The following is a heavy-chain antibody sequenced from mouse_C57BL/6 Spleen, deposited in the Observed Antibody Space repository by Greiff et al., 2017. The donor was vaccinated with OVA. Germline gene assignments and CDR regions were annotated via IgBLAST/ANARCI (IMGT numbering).Heavy chain of an antibody. D-gene: IGHD6-1*01. Sequence: QVQLQQSGPELVKPGASVKLSCKASGYTFTSYDINWVKQRPGQGLEWIGWIYPRDGSTKYNEKFKGKATLTVDTSSRTASMALHSLTYEDSAVYVCTRGAGDSLYAMDYWGQGTSGTVSS. CDR2: IYPRDGST. CDR1: GYTFTSYD. CDR3: TRGAGDSLYAMDY. V-gene: IGHV1-85*01. J-gene: IGHJ4*01.